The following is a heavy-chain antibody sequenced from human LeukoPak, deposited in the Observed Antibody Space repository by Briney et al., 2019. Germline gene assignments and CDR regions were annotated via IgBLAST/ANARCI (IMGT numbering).Heavy chain of an antibody. CDR1: GYSFTSYW. Sequence: GESLKISCKGSGYSFTSYWIGWVRQMPGKGLEWMGIIYPGDPDTRYSPSFQGQVTISADKSISTAYLQWSSLEASDTAMYYCARPIFGVVIPGAFDIWGQGTMVTVSS. CDR3: ARPIFGVVIPGAFDI. CDR2: IYPGDPDT. J-gene: IGHJ3*02. V-gene: IGHV5-51*01. D-gene: IGHD3-3*01.